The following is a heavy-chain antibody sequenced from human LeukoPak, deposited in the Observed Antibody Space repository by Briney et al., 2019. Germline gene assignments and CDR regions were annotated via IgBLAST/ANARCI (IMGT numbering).Heavy chain of an antibody. Sequence: SETLSLTCSVSGGSISGYYWSWIRQPPGKGLEWIGYIYYSGNTNYNPSLKSRVTISVDTSKNQFSLKLTSVTAADTAVYYCASVRGLGVITPYLDYWGQGTLVTVSS. CDR2: IYYSGNT. J-gene: IGHJ4*02. CDR3: ASVRGLGVITPYLDY. CDR1: GGSISGYY. V-gene: IGHV4-59*08. D-gene: IGHD3-16*02.